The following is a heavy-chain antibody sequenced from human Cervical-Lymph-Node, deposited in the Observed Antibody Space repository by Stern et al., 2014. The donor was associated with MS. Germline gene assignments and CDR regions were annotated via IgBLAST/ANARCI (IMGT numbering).Heavy chain of an antibody. CDR3: AAEPMYYSDSVGAFDI. D-gene: IGHD3-22*01. CDR2: TVVGSGNT. J-gene: IGHJ3*02. Sequence: QLVQSGPEVKKPGTSVKVSCKASGFTFTSSAVQWVRQARGQRLAWIGLTVVGSGNTNYAQKFQERVTITRDMSTSTAYMELSSLRSEDTAVYYCAAEPMYYSDSVGAFDIWGQGTMVTVSS. CDR1: GFTFTSSA. V-gene: IGHV1-58*01.